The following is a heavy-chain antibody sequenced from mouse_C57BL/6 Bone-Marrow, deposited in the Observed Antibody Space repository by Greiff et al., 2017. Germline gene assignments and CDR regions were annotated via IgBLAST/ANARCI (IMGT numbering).Heavy chain of an antibody. CDR3: ARFNYDGSSLRYFDY. D-gene: IGHD1-1*01. J-gene: IGHJ2*01. Sequence: EVKLVESGGGLVQPGGSLSLSCAASGFTFTDYYMSWVRQPPGKALEWLGFIRNKANGYTTEYSASVKGRFTISRDNSQSILYLQMNALRAEDSATYYCARFNYDGSSLRYFDYWGQGTTLTVSS. CDR2: IRNKANGYTT. V-gene: IGHV7-3*01. CDR1: GFTFTDYY.